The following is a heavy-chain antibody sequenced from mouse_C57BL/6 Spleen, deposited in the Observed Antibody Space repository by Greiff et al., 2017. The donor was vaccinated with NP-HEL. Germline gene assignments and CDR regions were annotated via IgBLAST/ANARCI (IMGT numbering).Heavy chain of an antibody. D-gene: IGHD3-3*01. Sequence: VQLKESGPGLVKPSQSLSLTCSVTGYSITSGYYWNWIRQFPGNKLEWMGYISYDGSNNYNPSLKNRISITRDTSKNQFFLKLNSVTTEDTATYYCARGDTPFDYWGQGTTLTVSS. V-gene: IGHV3-6*01. CDR3: ARGDTPFDY. J-gene: IGHJ2*01. CDR2: ISYDGSN. CDR1: GYSITSGYY.